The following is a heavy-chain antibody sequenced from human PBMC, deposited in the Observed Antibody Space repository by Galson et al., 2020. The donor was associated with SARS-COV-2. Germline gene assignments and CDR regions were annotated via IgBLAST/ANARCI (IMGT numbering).Heavy chain of an antibody. V-gene: IGHV1-2*02. J-gene: IGHJ3*02. D-gene: IGHD6-19*01. CDR2: INPNSGDT. Sequence: GESLKISCKASGYTFTGYSMHWVRQAPGQGLEWMGWINPNSGDTDYAQNFQGRVTMTRDTSISTAYMELSRLGSDDTAVYYCVRDPAVADRSGAFDIWGQGTMLTVSS. CDR3: VRDPAVADRSGAFDI. CDR1: GYTFTGYS.